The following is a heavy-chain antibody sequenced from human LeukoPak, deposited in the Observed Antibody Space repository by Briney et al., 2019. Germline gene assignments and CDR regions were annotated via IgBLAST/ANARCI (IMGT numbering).Heavy chain of an antibody. Sequence: SGGSLRLSCAASGFTFDDYGMSWVRQAPGKGLVWVSRINSDGINTSYADSVKGRFTISRDNAKNTLNLQMNSLRAEDTAVYYCARDLGQYYDTSDNWFDPWGQGTLVTVSS. V-gene: IGHV3-74*01. J-gene: IGHJ5*02. CDR2: INSDGINT. CDR1: GFTFDDYG. CDR3: ARDLGQYYDTSDNWFDP. D-gene: IGHD3-22*01.